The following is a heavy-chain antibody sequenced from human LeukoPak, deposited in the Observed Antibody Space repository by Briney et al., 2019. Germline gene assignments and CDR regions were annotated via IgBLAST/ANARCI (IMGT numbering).Heavy chain of an antibody. V-gene: IGHV4-59*01. CDR1: GGCISSYY. CDR3: ARDTGATITFSYDTFDY. CDR2: ISFSGST. J-gene: IGHJ4*02. D-gene: IGHD1-26*01. Sequence: PSETLSPTCTVSGGCISSYYRSSIRQPPGQGQGRIVYISFSGSTNYNPSHKSRGIISVDTSKNHFSLKLSSVTAAATAVYYCARDTGATITFSYDTFDYWGLGTLVTVSS.